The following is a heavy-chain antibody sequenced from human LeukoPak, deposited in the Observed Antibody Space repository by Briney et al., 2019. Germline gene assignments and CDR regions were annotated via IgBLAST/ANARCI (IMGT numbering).Heavy chain of an antibody. CDR1: GFTFSSHW. Sequence: PGGSLRLSCAASGFTFSSHWMHWVRQAPGKGLVWVSRINSDGSSISYADSVKGRFTISRDNAKNSMYLQMNSLRDEDTAVYYCARAAGVMDVWGQGTTVTVSS. V-gene: IGHV3-74*01. CDR3: ARAAGVMDV. D-gene: IGHD1-14*01. J-gene: IGHJ6*02. CDR2: INSDGSSI.